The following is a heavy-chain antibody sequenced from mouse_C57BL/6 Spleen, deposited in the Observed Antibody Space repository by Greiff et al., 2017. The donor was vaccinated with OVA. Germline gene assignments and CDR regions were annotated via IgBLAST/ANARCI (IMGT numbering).Heavy chain of an antibody. V-gene: IGHV1-15*01. CDR1: GYTFTDYE. Sequence: QVQLKESGAELVRPGASVTLSCKASGYTFTDYEMHWVKQTPVHGLEWIGAIDPETGGTAYNQKFKGKAILTAEKSSSTAYMELRSLTSEDSAVYYCTRSTVREPSYAMDYWGQGTTVTVSS. D-gene: IGHD1-1*01. J-gene: IGHJ4*01. CDR3: TRSTVREPSYAMDY. CDR2: IDPETGGT.